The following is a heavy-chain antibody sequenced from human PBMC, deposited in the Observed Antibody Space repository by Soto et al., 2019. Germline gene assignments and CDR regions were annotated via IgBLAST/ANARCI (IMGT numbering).Heavy chain of an antibody. J-gene: IGHJ4*02. CDR1: GGHISSGGYY. CDR2: IYYSGST. Sequence: SETLSLTCTGSGGHISSGGYYWSWIRQHPGKGLEWIGYIYYSGSTYYNPSLKSRVTISVDTSKNQFSLKLSSVTAADTAVYYCAREILTTGTTASDYWGQGTLVTVSS. CDR3: AREILTTGTTASDY. V-gene: IGHV4-31*03. D-gene: IGHD1-1*01.